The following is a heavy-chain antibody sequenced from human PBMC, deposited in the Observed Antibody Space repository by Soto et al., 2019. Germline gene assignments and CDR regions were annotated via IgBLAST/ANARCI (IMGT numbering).Heavy chain of an antibody. J-gene: IGHJ4*02. CDR1: GGTFSSYT. CDR2: IIPILGIT. Sequence: SVKVSCKASGGTFSSYTISWVRQAPGQGLEWMGRIIPILGITNYAQKFQGRVTITADKSTSTAYMELSSLRSEDTAVYYCATGYGGTVRDYWGRGTLVTVSS. D-gene: IGHD4-17*01. CDR3: ATGYGGTVRDY. V-gene: IGHV1-69*02.